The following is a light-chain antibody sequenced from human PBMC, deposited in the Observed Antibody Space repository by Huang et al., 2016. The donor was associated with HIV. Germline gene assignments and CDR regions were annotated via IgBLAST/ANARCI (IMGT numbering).Light chain of an antibody. J-gene: IGKJ5*01. CDR3: QQSYSTPIT. CDR1: QTISSY. CDR2: AAS. V-gene: IGKV1-39*01. Sequence: DIQMTQSPSSLSTSIGDRVTISCRASQTISSYLNWYQQKPGKARKLLISAASSLQSGVPSRFSGSGSGTYFTLTISSLQPEDFATYYCQQSYSTPITFGQGSRLEIK.